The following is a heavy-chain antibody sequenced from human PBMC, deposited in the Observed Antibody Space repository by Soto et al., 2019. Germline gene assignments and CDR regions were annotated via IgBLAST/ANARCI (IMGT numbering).Heavy chain of an antibody. CDR2: INRDGSTT. Sequence: GSLRLSGAASRFTSSRNWMNWVRQAPGEGLVWVARINRDGSTTTYADSVKGRFTISRDYAKNSLYLQMNNLKAEDTAVYYCARDFSELLRYFDWLSAQNKAPYYFDYGGQGTLVTVSS. CDR3: ARDFSELLRYFDWLSAQNKAPYYFDY. V-gene: IGHV3-74*03. CDR1: RFTSSRNW. D-gene: IGHD3-9*01. J-gene: IGHJ4*02.